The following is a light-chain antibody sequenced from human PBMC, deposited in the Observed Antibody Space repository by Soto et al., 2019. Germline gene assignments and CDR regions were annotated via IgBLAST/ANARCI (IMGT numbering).Light chain of an antibody. V-gene: IGKV1-5*01. Sequence: MQSPGTLSLSPGERATLSCRASQSISSWLAWYQQKPGKAPTLLIYDASTLERGVPSRFSGTGSGTEFTLSIDSLQPDDFATYYCQQYHTSSITFGQGTRLEIK. CDR2: DAS. CDR1: QSISSW. CDR3: QQYHTSSIT. J-gene: IGKJ5*01.